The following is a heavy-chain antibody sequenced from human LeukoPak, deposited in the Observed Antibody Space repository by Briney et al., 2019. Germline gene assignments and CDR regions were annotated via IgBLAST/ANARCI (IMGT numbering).Heavy chain of an antibody. Sequence: GASVKVSCKASGYTFTSYGISWVRQAPGQGLEWMGWISAYNGNTNYAQKLQGRVTMTTDTSTSTAYMELRSLRSDDTAVYYCAGDRIAVAARYYGMDVWGQGTTVTVSS. D-gene: IGHD6-19*01. V-gene: IGHV1-18*01. CDR2: ISAYNGNT. CDR1: GYTFTSYG. CDR3: AGDRIAVAARYYGMDV. J-gene: IGHJ6*02.